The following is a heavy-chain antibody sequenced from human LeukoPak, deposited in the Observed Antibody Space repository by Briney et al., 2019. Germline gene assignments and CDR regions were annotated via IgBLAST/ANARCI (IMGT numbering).Heavy chain of an antibody. Sequence: GGSLRLSCAASGFTVSSNYMSWVRQAPGKGLEWVSVIYSGGSTYYTDSVKGRFTISRDNSKNTLYLQMNSLRAEDTAVYYCAGYCSGGSCYSWGQGTLVTVSS. J-gene: IGHJ4*02. CDR1: GFTVSSNY. CDR3: AGYCSGGSCYS. V-gene: IGHV3-66*02. D-gene: IGHD2-15*01. CDR2: IYSGGST.